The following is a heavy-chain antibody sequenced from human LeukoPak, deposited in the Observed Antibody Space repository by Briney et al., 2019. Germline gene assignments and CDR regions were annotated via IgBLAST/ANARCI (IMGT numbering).Heavy chain of an antibody. Sequence: PSETLSLTCTVSGRSISSGDYYWSWIRQPPGKGLQWIGYIYYSGSTYYNPSLKSRVTISVDTSKNQFSLKLSSVTAADTAVYYCARYGSGGDIVVVPAAWRYFDYWGQGTLVTVSS. CDR3: ARYGSGGDIVVVPAAWRYFDY. J-gene: IGHJ4*02. CDR1: GRSISSGDYY. D-gene: IGHD2-2*01. CDR2: IYYSGST. V-gene: IGHV4-30-4*01.